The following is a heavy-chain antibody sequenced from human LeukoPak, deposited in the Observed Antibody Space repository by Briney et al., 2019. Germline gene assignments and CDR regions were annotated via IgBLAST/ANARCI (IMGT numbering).Heavy chain of an antibody. CDR3: ARVISSASCALDY. V-gene: IGHV3-11*01. CDR2: ISGSGSTQ. Sequence: GGSLRLSCAASGSNFGNYYVSWIRQTPGKGLEWVSYISGSGSTQYYTDSVKGRFTISRDNAKNSLYLQMDSLSAEDTAVYYCARVISSASCALDYWGQGTLVTVSS. J-gene: IGHJ4*02. CDR1: GSNFGNYY. D-gene: IGHD2-2*01.